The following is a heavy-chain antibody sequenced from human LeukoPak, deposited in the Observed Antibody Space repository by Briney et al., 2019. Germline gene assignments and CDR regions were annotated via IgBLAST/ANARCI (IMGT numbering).Heavy chain of an antibody. CDR3: ARDLGSWNSYYYYGMDV. CDR2: IYYSGST. J-gene: IGHJ6*02. D-gene: IGHD1/OR15-1a*01. CDR1: GGSISSYY. V-gene: IGHV4-59*01. Sequence: SETLSLTCTVSGGSISSYYWSWIRQPPGKGLEWIGYIYYSGSTNYNPSLKSRATISVDTSKNQFSPKLSSVTAADTAVYYCARDLGSWNSYYYYGMDVWGQGTTVTASS.